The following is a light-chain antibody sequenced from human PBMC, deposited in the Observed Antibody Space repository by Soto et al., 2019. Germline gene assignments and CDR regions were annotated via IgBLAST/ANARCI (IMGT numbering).Light chain of an antibody. CDR3: QQYYSTPLT. V-gene: IGKV3-15*01. CDR2: GAS. J-gene: IGKJ4*01. CDR1: QSVSRN. Sequence: EIVMTPSPATLSASPGQRPTLSAGSSQSVSRNLAWYQQTPGQAPRLLIYGASTRATGIPARFSGSGSGTDFTLTISSLQAEDVAVYYCQQYYSTPLTFGGGTKVDTK.